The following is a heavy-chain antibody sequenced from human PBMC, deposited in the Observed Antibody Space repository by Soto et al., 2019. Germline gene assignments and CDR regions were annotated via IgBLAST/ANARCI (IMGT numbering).Heavy chain of an antibody. CDR1: GYTFTSYG. CDR2: ISAYNGNT. J-gene: IGHJ4*02. V-gene: IGHV1-18*01. D-gene: IGHD6-13*01. CDR3: ARGPTHVFKQQLSTWPLPYYFDY. Sequence: ASVKVSCKASGYTFTSYGISWVRQAPGQGLEWMGWISAYNGNTNYAQKLQGRVTMTTDTSTSTAYMELRSLRSDDTAVYYCARGPTHVFKQQLSTWPLPYYFDYWGQGTLVTVSS.